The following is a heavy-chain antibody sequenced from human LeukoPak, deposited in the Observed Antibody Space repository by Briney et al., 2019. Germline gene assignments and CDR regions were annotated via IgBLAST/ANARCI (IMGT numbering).Heavy chain of an antibody. Sequence: GESLKISCQGSGYSFSDSWIAWVRQMPGKGLEWMGLIFPDDSKSRYSPSFQGHVTISADKSNNTAYLQWSSLKASDTAMYYCARASCSSTSCYYRSDWFDPWGQGTLVTVSS. CDR3: ARASCSSTSCYYRSDWFDP. D-gene: IGHD2-2*01. CDR2: IFPDDSKS. V-gene: IGHV5-51*01. CDR1: GYSFSDSW. J-gene: IGHJ5*02.